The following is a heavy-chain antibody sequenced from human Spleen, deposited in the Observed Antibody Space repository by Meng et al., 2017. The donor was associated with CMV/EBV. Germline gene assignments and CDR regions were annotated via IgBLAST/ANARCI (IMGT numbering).Heavy chain of an antibody. CDR2: IIPILGIA. V-gene: IGHV1-69*02. D-gene: IGHD7-27*01. J-gene: IGHJ4*02. CDR3: ARSRITGEGYFDY. CDR1: GGTFSSYT. Sequence: SVKVSCKASGGTFSSYTISWVRQAPGQGLEWMGRIIPILGIANYAQKFQGRVTMTTDTSTSTAYMELRSLRSEDTAVYYCARSRITGEGYFDYWGQGTLVTVSS.